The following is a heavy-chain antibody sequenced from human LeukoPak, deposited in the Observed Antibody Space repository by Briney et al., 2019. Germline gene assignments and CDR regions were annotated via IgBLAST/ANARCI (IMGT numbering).Heavy chain of an antibody. J-gene: IGHJ5*02. D-gene: IGHD3-10*01. CDR2: ISAYNGNT. V-gene: IGHV1-18*01. CDR3: ARGGFGVNWFDP. CDR1: GYXFTSYG. Sequence: ASVKVSCRASGYXFTSYGISWVREAPGQGLEWMGWISAYNGNTNYAQKLQGRVTMTTDTSTSTAYMELRSLRSDDTAVYYCARGGFGVNWFDPWGQGTLVTVSS.